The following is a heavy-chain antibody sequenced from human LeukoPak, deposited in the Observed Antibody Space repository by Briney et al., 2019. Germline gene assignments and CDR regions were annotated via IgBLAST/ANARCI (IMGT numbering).Heavy chain of an antibody. CDR2: IYYSGST. J-gene: IGHJ3*02. V-gene: IGHV4-39*07. CDR1: GGSISSSSYY. Sequence: SETLSLTYTVSGGSISSSSYYWGWIRQPPGKGLEWIGSIYYSGSTYYNPSLKSRVTISVDTSKNQFSLKLSSVTAADTAVYYCARDLYHYYDSSGYNPLDAFDIWGQGTMVTVSS. D-gene: IGHD3-22*01. CDR3: ARDLYHYYDSSGYNPLDAFDI.